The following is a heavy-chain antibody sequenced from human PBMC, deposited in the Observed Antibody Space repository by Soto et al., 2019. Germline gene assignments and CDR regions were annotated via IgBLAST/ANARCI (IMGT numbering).Heavy chain of an antibody. CDR1: GFSFSTYT. D-gene: IGHD3-22*01. V-gene: IGHV3-64D*08. CDR3: AKPGSSSSAFDS. CDR2: VSSDGGSI. Sequence: EVQLVESGGGLVQPGGSLRLSCSASGFSFSTYTLHWVRQAPGRGLESVAVVSSDGGSIHYAASVKGRFTISRDNSMSTLYLQLRSLKPDDTAVYYCAKPGSSSSAFDSWGQGTLVTVSS. J-gene: IGHJ4*02.